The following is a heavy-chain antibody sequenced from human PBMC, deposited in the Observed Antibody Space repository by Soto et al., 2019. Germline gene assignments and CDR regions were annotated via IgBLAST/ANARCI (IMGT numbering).Heavy chain of an antibody. Sequence: QVQLVQSGPEVKKPGSSVKVSCEASGGTFSNFVVNWVRQAPGQGLEWVGGIIPLFNVAKYAQKFEGRVTIVADASTSTAYMVLSSLSSHDTAVYSCSASARDALGYDYKDTEGLDIWGQGTMVTVSS. J-gene: IGHJ3*02. CDR1: GGTFSNFV. CDR2: IIPLFNVA. CDR3: SASARDALGYDYKDTEGLDI. V-gene: IGHV1-69*01. D-gene: IGHD4-4*01.